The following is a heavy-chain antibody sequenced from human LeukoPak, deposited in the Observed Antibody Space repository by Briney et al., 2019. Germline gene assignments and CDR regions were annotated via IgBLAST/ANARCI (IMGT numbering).Heavy chain of an antibody. V-gene: IGHV3-48*03. CDR1: GFTFRNYE. Sequence: PGGSLRLSCAAFGFTFRNYEMNWVRQAPGKGLEWLSYLNPGSSVIYYAVSVRGRFTISRDNAKNSLYLQMNSLRAEDTAVYYCARQRLRGYPYYSYFPMDVWGNGTTVTVS. J-gene: IGHJ6*03. CDR2: LNPGSSVI. CDR3: ARQRLRGYPYYSYFPMDV. D-gene: IGHD1-1*01.